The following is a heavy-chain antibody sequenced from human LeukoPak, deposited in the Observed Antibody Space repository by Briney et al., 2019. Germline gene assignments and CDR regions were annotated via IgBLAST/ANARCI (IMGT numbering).Heavy chain of an antibody. V-gene: IGHV3-20*04. CDR3: ARCLRLGYYYYYYMDV. J-gene: IGHJ6*03. Sequence: PGGSLRLSCAASGFTFDDYGMSWVRQAPGKGLEWVSCINWNGGSTGYADSVRGRFTISRDNAKNSLYLQMNSLRAEDTALYYCARCLRLGYYYYYYMDVWGKGTTVTVSS. D-gene: IGHD3-10*01. CDR2: INWNGGST. CDR1: GFTFDDYG.